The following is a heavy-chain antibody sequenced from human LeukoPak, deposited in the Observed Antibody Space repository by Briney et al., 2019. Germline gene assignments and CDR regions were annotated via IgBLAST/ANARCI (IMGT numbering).Heavy chain of an antibody. CDR1: GDTLTGYY. V-gene: IGHV1-46*01. CDR3: ARGFYGDYRYNWFDP. J-gene: IGHJ5*02. Sequence: ASVKVSCKASGDTLTGYYMHWVRRAPGQGLEWMGIINPSGGSTSYAQKFQGRVTMTRDMSTSTVYMELSSLRSEDTAVYYCARGFYGDYRYNWFDPWGQGTLVTVSS. D-gene: IGHD4-17*01. CDR2: INPSGGST.